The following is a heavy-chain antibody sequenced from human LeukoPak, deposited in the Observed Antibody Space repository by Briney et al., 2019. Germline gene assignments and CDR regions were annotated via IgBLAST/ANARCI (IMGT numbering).Heavy chain of an antibody. V-gene: IGHV3-9*01. Sequence: GGSLRLSCAASGFTFDDYAMRWVRQAPGKGLEWVSGISWNSGSIGYADSVKGRFTISRDNAKNSLYLQMNSLRAEDTALYYCAKDIASSGYPYYFGYWGQGTLVTVTS. J-gene: IGHJ4*02. CDR1: GFTFDDYA. D-gene: IGHD3-22*01. CDR2: ISWNSGSI. CDR3: AKDIASSGYPYYFGY.